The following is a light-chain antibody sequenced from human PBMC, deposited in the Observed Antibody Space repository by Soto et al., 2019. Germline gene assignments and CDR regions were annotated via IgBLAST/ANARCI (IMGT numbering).Light chain of an antibody. J-gene: IGLJ2*01. CDR3: QSYDSSLRAVV. Sequence: QAVVTQPPSVSGAPGQRVTISCTGSSSNIGAGYDVHWYQQFSGTAPKLLMYDNNNRPSGVPDRFSGSKSGTSASLAITGLQAEDEADYYCQSYDSSLRAVVFGGGTKVTVL. V-gene: IGLV1-40*01. CDR1: SSNIGAGYD. CDR2: DNN.